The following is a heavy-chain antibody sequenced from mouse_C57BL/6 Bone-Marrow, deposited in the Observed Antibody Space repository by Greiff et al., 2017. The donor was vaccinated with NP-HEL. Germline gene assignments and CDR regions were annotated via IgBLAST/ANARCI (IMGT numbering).Heavy chain of an antibody. Sequence: EVKLEESGPGLVKPSQSLSLTCSVTGYSITSGYYWNWIRQFPGNKLEWMGYISYDGSNNYNPSLKNRISITRDTSKNQFFLKLNSVTTEDTATYYCARDLPIYYDYVGRVYFDYWGQGTTLTVSS. CDR2: ISYDGSN. D-gene: IGHD2-4*01. J-gene: IGHJ2*01. CDR3: ARDLPIYYDYVGRVYFDY. CDR1: GYSITSGYY. V-gene: IGHV3-6*01.